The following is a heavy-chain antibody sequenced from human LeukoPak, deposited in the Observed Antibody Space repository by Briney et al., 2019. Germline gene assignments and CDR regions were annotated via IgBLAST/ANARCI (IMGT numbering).Heavy chain of an antibody. D-gene: IGHD3-22*01. CDR3: ARDRVYHDNSGQLDF. CDR1: GYTFTSYY. V-gene: IGHV1-46*01. J-gene: IGHJ4*02. Sequence: GASVKVSCNPSGYTFTSYYIHWVRKAPGQGPEWMGIINPSGGWVKSPQKVQGRLTMTRDTSTRTVYMEFSSLRSEDTALYYCARDRVYHDNSGQLDFWGQGTLATVS. CDR2: INPSGGWV.